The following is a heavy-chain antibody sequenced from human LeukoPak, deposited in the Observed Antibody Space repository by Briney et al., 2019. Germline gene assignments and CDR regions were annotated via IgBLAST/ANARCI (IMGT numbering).Heavy chain of an antibody. D-gene: IGHD3-9*01. J-gene: IGHJ4*02. V-gene: IGHV3-7*01. CDR3: ARDQGYFDWSGLDY. CDR1: GFTFSNYW. CDR2: IKQDRSEK. Sequence: GGSLRLSCAASGFTFSNYWMSWVRQAPGKGLEWVANIKQDRSEKYYVDSVKGRFTISRDIAKNSLYLQMNSLRAEDTAVYYCARDQGYFDWSGLDYWGQGTLVTVSS.